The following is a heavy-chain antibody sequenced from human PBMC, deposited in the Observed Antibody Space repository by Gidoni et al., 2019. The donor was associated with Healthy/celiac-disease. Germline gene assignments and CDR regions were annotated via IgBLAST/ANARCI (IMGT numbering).Heavy chain of an antibody. CDR1: GGTFSSYN. D-gene: IGHD1-1*01. V-gene: IGHV1-69*02. Sequence: QVQLVQSGAEVKKPGSAVKVSCQASGGTFSSYNISWVRQAPGQGLEWMGRIIPILGIANYAQKFQGRVTITADKSTSTAYMELSSLRSEDTAVYYCALARGYNFDFDYWGQGTLVTVSS. CDR3: ALARGYNFDFDY. CDR2: IIPILGIA. J-gene: IGHJ4*02.